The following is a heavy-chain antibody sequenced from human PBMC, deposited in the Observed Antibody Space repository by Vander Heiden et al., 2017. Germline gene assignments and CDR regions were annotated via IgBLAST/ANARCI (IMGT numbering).Heavy chain of an antibody. CDR2: IYYSGST. D-gene: IGHD7-27*01. Sequence: QVQLQESGPGLVKPSQTLSLTCTVSGGSISSGDYYWSWIRQPPGKGLEWIGYIYYSGSTDYNPYLKSRVTISVDTYKNQFYLKLSSVTDADTAVYYWARYGEYFDYWGQGNLVKVSS. CDR1: GGSISSGDYY. V-gene: IGHV4-30-4*01. CDR3: ARYGEYFDY. J-gene: IGHJ4*02.